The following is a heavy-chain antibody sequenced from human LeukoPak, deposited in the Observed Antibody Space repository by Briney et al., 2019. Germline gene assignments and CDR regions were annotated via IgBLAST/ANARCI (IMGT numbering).Heavy chain of an antibody. CDR1: GGSISSYY. Sequence: PSETLSLTCTVSGGSISSYYWSWIRQPPGKGLKWIGYIYYSGSTNYNPSLKSRVTISVETSKNQFSLKLSPVTAADTAVYYCARETYYYDSSGYYPYMDVWGKGTTVTVSS. CDR3: ARETYYYDSSGYYPYMDV. J-gene: IGHJ6*03. CDR2: IYYSGST. D-gene: IGHD3-22*01. V-gene: IGHV4-59*01.